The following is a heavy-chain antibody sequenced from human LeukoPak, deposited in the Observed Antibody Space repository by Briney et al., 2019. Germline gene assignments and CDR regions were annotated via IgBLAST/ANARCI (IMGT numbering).Heavy chain of an antibody. CDR3: AKVSPDFWSGYTINYFDY. Sequence: PGGSLRLSCAASGFTFSSYAMTWVRQAAGKGLDWVSLISVSGGTTDYADSVKGRFTISRDNSKNTLYLQMNSLRAEDTAVYYCAKVSPDFWSGYTINYFDYWGQGALVTVSS. D-gene: IGHD3-3*01. CDR1: GFTFSSYA. V-gene: IGHV3-23*01. J-gene: IGHJ4*02. CDR2: ISVSGGTT.